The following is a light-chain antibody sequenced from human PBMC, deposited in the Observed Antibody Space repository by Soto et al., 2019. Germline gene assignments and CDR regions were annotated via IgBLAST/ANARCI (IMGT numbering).Light chain of an antibody. CDR1: SSNVGAGYD. CDR2: GNS. Sequence: QSALTQPPSVSGAPGQRVTISCTGSSSNVGAGYDVHWYQQLPGTAPKLLIYGNSNRPSGVPDRFSGSKSGTSGSLAITGLQAEDEADYYCQSYDSSLSGYVFGTGTNVTVL. CDR3: QSYDSSLSGYV. J-gene: IGLJ1*01. V-gene: IGLV1-40*01.